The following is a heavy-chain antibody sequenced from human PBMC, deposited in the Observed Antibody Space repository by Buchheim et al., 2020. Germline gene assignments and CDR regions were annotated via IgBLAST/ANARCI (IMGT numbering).Heavy chain of an antibody. CDR1: GGSISSGSYY. V-gene: IGHV4-61*02. D-gene: IGHD1-26*01. Sequence: QVQLQESGPGLVKPSQTLSLTCTVSGGSISSGSYYWSWIRQPAGKGLEWIGRIYTSGSTNYNPSLKSRVTISVDTSKNHFSLKLSSVTAADTAVYYCARDVGTYYYYYGMDVWGQGTT. CDR3: ARDVGTYYYYYGMDV. J-gene: IGHJ6*02. CDR2: IYTSGST.